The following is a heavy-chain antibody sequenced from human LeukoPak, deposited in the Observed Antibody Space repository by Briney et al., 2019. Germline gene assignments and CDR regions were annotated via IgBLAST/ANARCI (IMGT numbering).Heavy chain of an antibody. CDR2: ISGSGGST. CDR3: AKDLRFGEFFDY. D-gene: IGHD3-10*01. CDR1: GFTFSSYA. Sequence: EGSLRLSCAASGFTFSSYAMSWVRQAPGKGLEWVSAISGSGGSTYYADSVKGRLTISRDNSKNTLYLQMNSLRAEDTAVYYCAKDLRFGEFFDYWGQGTLVTVSS. J-gene: IGHJ4*02. V-gene: IGHV3-23*01.